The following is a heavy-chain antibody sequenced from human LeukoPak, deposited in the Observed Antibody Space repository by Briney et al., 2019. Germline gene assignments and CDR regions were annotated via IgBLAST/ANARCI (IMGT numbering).Heavy chain of an antibody. Sequence: SETLSLTCTASGDSISSYYWSWIRQPPGKGQEWIGYIYYSGSTSYNPSLKSRVTISIDTSKNHFSLNLRSVTAADTAVYYCAGEVVATAGVDYWGQGTLVTVSS. D-gene: IGHD6-13*01. J-gene: IGHJ4*02. CDR1: GDSISSYY. V-gene: IGHV4-59*12. CDR2: IYYSGST. CDR3: AGEVVATAGVDY.